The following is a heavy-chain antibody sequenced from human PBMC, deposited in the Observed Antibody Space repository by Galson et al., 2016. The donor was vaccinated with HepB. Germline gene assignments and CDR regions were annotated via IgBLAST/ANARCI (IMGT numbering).Heavy chain of an antibody. V-gene: IGHV3-7*03. J-gene: IGHJ6*02. Sequence: SLRLSCAASGFTFKKYWMTWVRQAPGKGLEWVANINQDRTEKHYVDSVKGRFTISRDNAENSLYLQMNSLGGEDTAVSYCARDRRYCASTTCPLQYYGMDVWGQGTTVTVSS. CDR2: INQDRTEK. CDR3: ARDRRYCASTTCPLQYYGMDV. D-gene: IGHD2-2*01. CDR1: GFTFKKYW.